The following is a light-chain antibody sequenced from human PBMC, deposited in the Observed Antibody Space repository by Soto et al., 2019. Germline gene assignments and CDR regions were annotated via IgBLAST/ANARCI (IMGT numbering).Light chain of an antibody. Sequence: SALPQPASVYGAPGQSITISCTGTSSDVGGYNYVSWYQHHPGKAPKLMIYDVSNRPSGVSNRFSGSKSGNTASLTISGLQPEDEADYYCSSYTTSNTRQIVLGTGTKVTVL. CDR3: SSYTTSNTRQIV. CDR1: SSDVGGYNY. CDR2: DVS. V-gene: IGLV2-14*03. J-gene: IGLJ1*01.